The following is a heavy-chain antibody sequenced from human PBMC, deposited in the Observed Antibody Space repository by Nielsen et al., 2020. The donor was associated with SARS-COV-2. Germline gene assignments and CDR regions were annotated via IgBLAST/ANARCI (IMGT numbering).Heavy chain of an antibody. CDR2: IKSKTDGGTT. Sequence: GGSLRLSCIGSGVTLSSYWMTWVRQAPGKGLEWVGRIKSKTDGGTTDYAAPVKGRFTISRDDSKNTLYLQMNSLKTEDTAVYYCTTARDGYNRWGQGTLVTVSS. V-gene: IGHV3-15*01. CDR3: TTARDGYNR. J-gene: IGHJ4*02. CDR1: GVTLSSYW. D-gene: IGHD5-24*01.